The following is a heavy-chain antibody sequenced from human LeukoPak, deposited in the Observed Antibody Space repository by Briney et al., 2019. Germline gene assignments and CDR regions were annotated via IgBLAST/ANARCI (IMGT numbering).Heavy chain of an antibody. V-gene: IGHV4-59*08. D-gene: IGHD3-10*01. CDR3: ASVRRGFGESSKYYAYYYMGV. CDR1: GGSISSYY. Sequence: PSETLSLTCTVSGGSISSYYWSWIRQPPGKGLEWIGYIYYSGTTNYNTSLKSRATISVDTSKNQFSLKPSSVTAADTAVYYCASVRRGFGESSKYYAYYYMGVWGKGTTVTISS. J-gene: IGHJ6*03. CDR2: IYYSGTT.